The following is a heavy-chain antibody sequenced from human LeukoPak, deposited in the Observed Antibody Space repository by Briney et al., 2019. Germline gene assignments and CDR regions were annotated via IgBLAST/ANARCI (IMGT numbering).Heavy chain of an antibody. CDR3: ARGLYSSSWFQAYYYYYMDV. V-gene: IGHV3-9*01. CDR2: ISWNSGSI. J-gene: IGHJ6*03. D-gene: IGHD6-13*01. Sequence: PGRSLRLSCAASGFTFDDYAMHWVRQAPGKGLEWVSGISWNSGSIGYADSVKGRFTISRDNAKNSLYLQMNSLRAEDTAVYYCARGLYSSSWFQAYYYYYMDVWGKGTTVTISS. CDR1: GFTFDDYA.